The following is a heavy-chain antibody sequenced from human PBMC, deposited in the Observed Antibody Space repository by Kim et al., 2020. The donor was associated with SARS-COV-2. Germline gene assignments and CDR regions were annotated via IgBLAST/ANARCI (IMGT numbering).Heavy chain of an antibody. D-gene: IGHD3-10*01. Sequence: GGSLRLSCAASGFTFDDYTMHWVRQAPGKGLEWVSLISWDGGSTYYADSVKGRFTISRDNSKNSLYLQMNSLRTEDTALYYCATGSMVRNYYYYYGMDVWGQGTTVTVSS. J-gene: IGHJ6*02. CDR1: GFTFDDYT. CDR3: ATGSMVRNYYYYYGMDV. V-gene: IGHV3-43*01. CDR2: ISWDGGST.